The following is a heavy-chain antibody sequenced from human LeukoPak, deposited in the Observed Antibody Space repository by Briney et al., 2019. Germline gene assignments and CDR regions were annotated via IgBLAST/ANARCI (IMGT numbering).Heavy chain of an antibody. CDR3: WGSGSDFDY. V-gene: IGHV6-1*01. CDR2: TYYRSKWYN. J-gene: IGHJ4*02. CDR1: GDSVSSKGAA. Sequence: SQTLSLTCAISGDSVSSKGAAWNWIRQSPSRGLEWLGRTYYRSKWYNEYAISVEGRVTTNSDTSKNQFSLQLNSVTPEDTAVYFCWGSGSDFDYWGQGTLVTVSS. D-gene: IGHD3-10*01.